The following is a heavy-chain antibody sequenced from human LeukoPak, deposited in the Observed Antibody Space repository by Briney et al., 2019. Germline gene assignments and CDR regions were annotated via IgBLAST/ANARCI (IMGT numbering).Heavy chain of an antibody. CDR2: IYTSGST. D-gene: IGHD3-3*01. V-gene: IGHV4-61*02. CDR3: AREYYDFWRGPNWFDP. J-gene: IGHJ5*02. Sequence: PSETLSLTCTVSGGSISSGSYYWSWIRQPAGKGLEWIGRIYTSGSTNYNPSLKSRVTISVDTSKNQFSLKLSSVTAADTAVYYCAREYYDFWRGPNWFDPWGQGTLVTVSS. CDR1: GGSISSGSYY.